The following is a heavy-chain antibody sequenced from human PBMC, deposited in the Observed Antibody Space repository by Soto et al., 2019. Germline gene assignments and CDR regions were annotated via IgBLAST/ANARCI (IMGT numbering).Heavy chain of an antibody. CDR2: IIPIFGTA. D-gene: IGHD1-1*01. V-gene: IGHV1-69*13. J-gene: IGHJ6*02. CDR1: GGTFSSYA. Sequence: GASVKVSCKASGGTFSSYAISWVRQAPGQGLEWMGGIIPIFGTANYAQKFQGRVTITADESTSTAYMELSSLRSEDTAVYYCARGTPQEGYYYGMDVWGQGTTVTVSS. CDR3: ARGTPQEGYYYGMDV.